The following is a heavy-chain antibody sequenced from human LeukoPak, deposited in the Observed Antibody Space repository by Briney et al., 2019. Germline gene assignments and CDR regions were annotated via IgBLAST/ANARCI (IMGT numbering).Heavy chain of an antibody. CDR3: ATSDTVSTYNWFDP. V-gene: IGHV4-39*01. J-gene: IGHJ5*02. D-gene: IGHD5/OR15-5a*01. Sequence: PSETLSLICNVSGGSISSNTYFWGWIRRPPGKGLEWIGSIRYSGSTYYNPSLKSRVTISVDTSKNQFSLKLSSLTAPDTAVYYCATSDTVSTYNWFDPWGQGTLVTVS. CDR2: IRYSGST. CDR1: GGSISSNTYF.